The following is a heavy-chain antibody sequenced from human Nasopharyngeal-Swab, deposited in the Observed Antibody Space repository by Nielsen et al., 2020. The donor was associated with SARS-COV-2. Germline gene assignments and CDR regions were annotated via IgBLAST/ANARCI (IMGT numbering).Heavy chain of an antibody. Sequence: WESLRLSCTVSGGSISSSTYYWAWIRQPPGKGLEWIGSIYYGGSTYYNPSLKSRVTISVDTSKNQFSLKLSSVTAADTAVYYCATLSSSWYEYYFDYWGQGTLVTVSS. D-gene: IGHD6-13*01. V-gene: IGHV4-39*01. CDR1: GGSISSSTYY. CDR3: ATLSSSWYEYYFDY. CDR2: IYYGGST. J-gene: IGHJ4*02.